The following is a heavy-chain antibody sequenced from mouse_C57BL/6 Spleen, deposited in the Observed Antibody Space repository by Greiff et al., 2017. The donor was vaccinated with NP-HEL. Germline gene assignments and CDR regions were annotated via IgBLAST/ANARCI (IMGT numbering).Heavy chain of an antibody. V-gene: IGHV1-64*01. D-gene: IGHD1-1*01. CDR3: AREGSTVYFDY. CDR2: IHPNSGST. CDR1: GYTFTSYW. Sequence: QVHVKQPGAELVKPGASVKLSCKASGYTFTSYWMHWVKQRPGQGLEWIGMIHPNSGSTNYNEKFKSKATLTVDKSSSTAYMQLSSLTSEDSAVYYCAREGSTVYFDYWGQGTTLTVSS. J-gene: IGHJ2*01.